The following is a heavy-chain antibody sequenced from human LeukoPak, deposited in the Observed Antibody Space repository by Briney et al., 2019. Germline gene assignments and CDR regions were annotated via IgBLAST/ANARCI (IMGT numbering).Heavy chain of an antibody. D-gene: IGHD2-15*01. J-gene: IGHJ4*02. Sequence: PGGSLGLSCAASGFTFSSYAMTWVRQAPGKGLEWVSAIGCSGGSTYYADPVKGRFTVSRDNSKNTFFVQMNSLRVDDTAVYYCARESPSEDLDYWGQGTLVTVSS. CDR2: IGCSGGST. V-gene: IGHV3-23*01. CDR3: ARESPSEDLDY. CDR1: GFTFSSYA.